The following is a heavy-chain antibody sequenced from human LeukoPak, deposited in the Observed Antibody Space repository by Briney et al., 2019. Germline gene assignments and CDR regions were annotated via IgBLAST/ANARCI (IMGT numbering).Heavy chain of an antibody. CDR3: ARDLSDYYGSGSLDY. CDR2: IWYDGSNK. J-gene: IGHJ4*02. Sequence: GGSLRLSCAASRFTFSNYAMNWVRQAPGKGLEWVAVIWYDGSNKYYADSVKGRFTISRDNSKNTLYLQMNSLRAEDTAVYYCARDLSDYYGSGSLDYWGQGTLVAVSS. V-gene: IGHV3-33*08. D-gene: IGHD3-10*01. CDR1: RFTFSNYA.